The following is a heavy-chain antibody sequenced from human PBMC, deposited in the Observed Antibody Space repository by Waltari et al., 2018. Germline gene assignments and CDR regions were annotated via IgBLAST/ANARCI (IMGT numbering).Heavy chain of an antibody. CDR2: IYYSGST. D-gene: IGHD6-13*01. CDR3: ARVSSSLLIGD. J-gene: IGHJ4*02. Sequence: QLQLQESGPGLVKPSETLSLTCTVSGGSISSSNYYWGWIRQPPGKGLEWIGSIYYSGSTYYNPSLKSRVTISVDTSKNQFSLKLSSVTAADTAVYYCARVSSSLLIGDWGQGTLVTVSS. V-gene: IGHV4-39*07. CDR1: GGSISSSNYY.